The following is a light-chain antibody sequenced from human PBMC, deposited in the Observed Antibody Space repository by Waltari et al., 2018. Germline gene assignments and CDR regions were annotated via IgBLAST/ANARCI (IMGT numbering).Light chain of an antibody. CDR2: GAS. CDR3: QQYNNWPPIT. J-gene: IGKJ5*01. V-gene: IGKV3-15*01. CDR1: QSVSSS. Sequence: EIVMTQSPATLSVSPGERVTLSCRASQSVSSSLAWYQQKPGQAPRLLICGASTRATGIPARFRGSGSRTEFTLTIDSLQSEDFAIYYCQQYNNWPPITFGQGTRLDIK.